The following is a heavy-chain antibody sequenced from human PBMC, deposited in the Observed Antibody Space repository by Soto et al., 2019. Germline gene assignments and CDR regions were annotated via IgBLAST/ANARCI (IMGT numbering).Heavy chain of an antibody. J-gene: IGHJ4*02. CDR3: ARDNSAANGVLDH. Sequence: ASVKVSCKASGYTFTNYYLHWVRQAPGQGLEWVGMINPSARSASYAQKLRGRLTMDRDTSTTTVCMELSRLTSEDTAVYYCARDNSAANGVLDHWGLGTLVTVSS. CDR2: INPSARSA. V-gene: IGHV1-46*04. CDR1: GYTFTNYY. D-gene: IGHD1-1*01.